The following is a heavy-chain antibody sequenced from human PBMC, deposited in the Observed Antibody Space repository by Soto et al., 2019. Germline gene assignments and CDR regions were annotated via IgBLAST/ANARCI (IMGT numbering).Heavy chain of an antibody. D-gene: IGHD4-17*01. Sequence: GGSLRLSCAASRFTFSSSWMSWVRQAPGKGLEWVANIKQDGSEKYYVDSVKGRFTISRDNDQNSLYLQMNSLRAEDTAVYFCARDLGYGDYFDYWGQGALVTVSS. V-gene: IGHV3-7*01. CDR2: IKQDGSEK. CDR1: RFTFSSSW. CDR3: ARDLGYGDYFDY. J-gene: IGHJ4*02.